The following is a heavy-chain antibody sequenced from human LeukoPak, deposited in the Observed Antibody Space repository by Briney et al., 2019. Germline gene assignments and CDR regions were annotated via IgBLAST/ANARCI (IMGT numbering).Heavy chain of an antibody. D-gene: IGHD6-19*01. Sequence: SETVSLTCAVYGGSFSGYYWSWLRQPPGKGLEWIGEINHSGSTNYNPSLKSRVTISLDTSKNQFSLKLSSVTAADTAVYYCGGGIAVAGLVWGQGTMVTVSS. CDR1: GGSFSGYY. V-gene: IGHV4-34*01. CDR3: GGGIAVAGLV. J-gene: IGHJ3*01. CDR2: INHSGST.